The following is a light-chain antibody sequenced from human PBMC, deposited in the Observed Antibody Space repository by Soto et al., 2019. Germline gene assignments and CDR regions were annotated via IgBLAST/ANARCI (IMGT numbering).Light chain of an antibody. V-gene: IGKV1-5*03. CDR3: QQYYSYST. J-gene: IGKJ2*01. CDR2: KAS. Sequence: DIQMTQSPSTLSASVGVRVTITCRASQSISSWLAWYQQKPGKAPKLLIYKASSLESGVPSRFSGSGSGTEFTLTISSLQPDDFATYYCQQYYSYSTFGQGTKLEIK. CDR1: QSISSW.